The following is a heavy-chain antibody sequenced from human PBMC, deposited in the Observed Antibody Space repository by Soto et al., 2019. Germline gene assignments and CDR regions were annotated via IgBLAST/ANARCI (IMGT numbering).Heavy chain of an antibody. V-gene: IGHV1-3*01. CDR3: ARGISGFDP. CDR2: INAGNANT. CDR1: GYTFTSYA. J-gene: IGHJ5*02. D-gene: IGHD6-25*01. Sequence: QVQLVQSGAEVKKPGASVILSCKASGYTFTSYAMHWLRQAPGQRLEWMGWINAGNANTKYSQKCQGRVTITRDTSATTASMELSRLRSEDTAVYYCARGISGFDPWGQGTLVTVSS.